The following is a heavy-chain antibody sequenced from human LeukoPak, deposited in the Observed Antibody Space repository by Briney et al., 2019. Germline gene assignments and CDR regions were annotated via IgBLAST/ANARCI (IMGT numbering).Heavy chain of an antibody. CDR3: ARGVVAAPQTFDY. Sequence: SETLSLTCTVSGGSISSISYYWGWIRQPPGKGLEWIGYIYYSGSTNYNPSLKSRVTISVDTSKNQFSLKLTSVTAADTAVYYCARGVVAAPQTFDYWGQGNLVTVSS. CDR2: IYYSGST. J-gene: IGHJ4*02. D-gene: IGHD2-15*01. CDR1: GGSISSISYY. V-gene: IGHV4-61*05.